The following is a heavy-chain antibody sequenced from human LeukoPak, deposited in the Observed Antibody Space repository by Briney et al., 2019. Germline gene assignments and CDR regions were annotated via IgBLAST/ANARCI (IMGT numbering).Heavy chain of an antibody. CDR1: GLTYSSYG. CDR3: ASLLLWFGELSRNFDY. D-gene: IGHD3-10*01. CDR2: IRYEGSNK. V-gene: IGHV3-30*02. J-gene: IGHJ4*02. Sequence: PGGSLSLSCAASGLTYSSYGMHWVRQAPAKGLEGVAVIRYEGSNKYYADSVKGRFTISRDNSKNTLYQQMNSLRVKGTAVYYSASLLLWFGELSRNFDYWGQGTLVTVSS.